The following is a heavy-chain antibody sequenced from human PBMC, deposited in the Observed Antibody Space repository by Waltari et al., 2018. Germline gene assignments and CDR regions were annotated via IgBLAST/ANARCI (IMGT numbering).Heavy chain of an antibody. CDR2: VFPADSET. V-gene: IGHV5-51*01. Sequence: EVQLVQSGGEIKKPGESLKISCQGSGYSFPNYWLGWVRQRPGQGPEWMGTVFPADSETGYSPFFLGQVTVSADKSITTAYLQWSSLKTSDTGIYYCARRVGATGYFDLWGLGTLVTVSS. D-gene: IGHD1-26*01. CDR1: GYSFPNYW. J-gene: IGHJ4*02. CDR3: ARRVGATGYFDL.